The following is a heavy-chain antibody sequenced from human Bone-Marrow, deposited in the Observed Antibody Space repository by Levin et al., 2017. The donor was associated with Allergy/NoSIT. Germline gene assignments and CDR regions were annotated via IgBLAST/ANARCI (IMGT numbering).Heavy chain of an antibody. CDR1: GGTFSSYA. CDR2: IIPIFGTA. Sequence: SVKVSCEASGGTFSSYAISWVRQAPGQGLEWMGGIIPIFGTANYAQKFQGRVTITADESTSTAYMELSSLRSEDTAVYYCARNNAGPTIFGDMGSPYYGMDVWGQGTTVTVSS. V-gene: IGHV1-69*13. J-gene: IGHJ6*02. D-gene: IGHD3-3*01. CDR3: ARNNAGPTIFGDMGSPYYGMDV.